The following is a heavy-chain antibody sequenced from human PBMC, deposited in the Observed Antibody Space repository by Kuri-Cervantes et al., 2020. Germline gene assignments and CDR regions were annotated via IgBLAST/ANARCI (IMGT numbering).Heavy chain of an antibody. J-gene: IGHJ4*02. CDR2: ISAYNGNT. Sequence: ASVKVSCKASGYTFTSYGISWVRQAPGQGLEWMGWISAYNGNTNYAQKLQGRVTMTTDTSTSTAYMELRSLRSDDTAVYYCARVPHNLIWFGELTGWGQGTLVTVSS. CDR1: GYTFTSYG. V-gene: IGHV1-18*01. D-gene: IGHD3-10*01. CDR3: ARVPHNLIWFGELTG.